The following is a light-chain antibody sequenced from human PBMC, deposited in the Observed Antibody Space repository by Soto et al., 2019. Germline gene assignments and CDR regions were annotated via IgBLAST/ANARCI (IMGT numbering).Light chain of an antibody. Sequence: DIQMTQSPSTLSASVGDRVTITCRASQNINFYLAWYQQKPGKAPQLLMYDVSRLHTGVPSRFSGRGSGTEFTLTISSLQPDDFATYYCQQYNTYSSWTFGQGTKVEI. CDR2: DVS. J-gene: IGKJ1*01. CDR3: QQYNTYSSWT. CDR1: QNINFY. V-gene: IGKV1-5*01.